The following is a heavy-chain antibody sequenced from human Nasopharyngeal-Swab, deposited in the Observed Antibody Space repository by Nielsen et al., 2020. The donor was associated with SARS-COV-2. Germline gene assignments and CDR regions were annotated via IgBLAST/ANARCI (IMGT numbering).Heavy chain of an antibody. D-gene: IGHD1-26*01. V-gene: IGHV3-53*01. CDR3: ARDPVGASTSGDY. CDR2: IYSGGST. J-gene: IGHJ4*02. CDR1: GFTVSSNY. Sequence: GGSLRLSCAASGFTVSSNYMSWVRQAPGKGLEWVSVIYSGGSTYYADSVKGRFTISRDNSKNTLYLQMNSLRAEDTAVYYCARDPVGASTSGDYWGQGTLVTVSS.